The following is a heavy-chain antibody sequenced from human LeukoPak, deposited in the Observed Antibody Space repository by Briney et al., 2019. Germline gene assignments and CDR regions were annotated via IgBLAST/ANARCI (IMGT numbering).Heavy chain of an antibody. V-gene: IGHV3-9*01. D-gene: IGHD2-2*01. CDR2: IRWSSDSV. J-gene: IGHJ4*02. CDR1: GFPFYDYA. Sequence: GGSLRLSCAASGFPFYDYAMHWVRQAPGKGLEGLSGIRWSSDSVGYADSVRGRFTISRDKAKNSLYLQMNSLRAEDTALYYCVKDFGQTTAAIAYWGQGTLVTVSS. CDR3: VKDFGQTTAAIAY.